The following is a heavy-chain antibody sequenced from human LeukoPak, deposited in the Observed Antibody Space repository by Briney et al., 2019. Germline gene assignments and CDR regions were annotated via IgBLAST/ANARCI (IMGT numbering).Heavy chain of an antibody. CDR1: GYTFTSYD. Sequence: ASVKVSCKASGYTFTSYDFNWVRQATGQGLEWMGWMNPNSGNTGYAQKFQGRVTMTRNTSISTAYMELSSLRSENTAVYYCAKGYSYGSYYFDYWGQGTLVTVSS. V-gene: IGHV1-8*01. CDR2: MNPNSGNT. J-gene: IGHJ4*02. D-gene: IGHD5-18*01. CDR3: AKGYSYGSYYFDY.